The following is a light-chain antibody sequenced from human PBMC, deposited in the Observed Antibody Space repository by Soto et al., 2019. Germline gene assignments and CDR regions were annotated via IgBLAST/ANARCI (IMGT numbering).Light chain of an antibody. V-gene: IGLV1-40*01. CDR1: SSNIGAGYD. CDR3: QSFDSSLSGVV. J-gene: IGLJ2*01. Sequence: QSVLTQPPSVSGAPGQRVTISCTGSSSNIGAGYDEHWYQQLPGTAPKLLIYGNTNRPSGVPERFSGSKSGSSGSLAISGLQAEDEADYYCQSFDSSLSGVVFGGGTKLTVL. CDR2: GNT.